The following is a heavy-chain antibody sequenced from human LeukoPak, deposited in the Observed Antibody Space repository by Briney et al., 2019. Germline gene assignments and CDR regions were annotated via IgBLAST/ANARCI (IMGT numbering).Heavy chain of an antibody. CDR1: GYTFTSYD. V-gene: IGHV1-8*01. D-gene: IGHD3-10*01. CDR2: MNPNSGNT. Sequence: GASVKVSCKASGYTFTSYDINWVRQATGQGLEWMGWMNPNSGNTGYAQKFQGRVTMTRNTSISTAYMELSSLRSEDTAVYYCASTRRTMVRGVIRVYYMDVWGKGTTVTVSS. J-gene: IGHJ6*03. CDR3: ASTRRTMVRGVIRVYYMDV.